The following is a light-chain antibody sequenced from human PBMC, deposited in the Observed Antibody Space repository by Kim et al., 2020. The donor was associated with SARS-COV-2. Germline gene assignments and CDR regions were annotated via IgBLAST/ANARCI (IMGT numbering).Light chain of an antibody. CDR1: SGHITYA. J-gene: IGLJ2*01. CDR3: QTWGTTVV. V-gene: IGLV4-69*01. Sequence: QLVLTQSPSASASLGASVKLTCTLSSGHITYAIAWHQQQPEKGPRYLMKVNSDGSHNKGDGLPDRFSGSSSGADRYRTISSLQSEDEADYYCQTWGTTVVFGGGTQLTVL. CDR2: VNSDGSH.